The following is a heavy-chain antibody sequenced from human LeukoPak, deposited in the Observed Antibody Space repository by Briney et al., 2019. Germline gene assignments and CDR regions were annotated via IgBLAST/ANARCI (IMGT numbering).Heavy chain of an antibody. CDR3: ARGVLSSGWPYFDY. D-gene: IGHD6-19*01. Sequence: AASVKVSCKASGYTFTGYYMHWVRQAPGQGLEWMGRINPNSGGTNYAQKFQGRVTMTRDTSISTAYMELSRLRSDDTAVYYCARGVLSSGWPYFDYWGQGTLVTVSS. CDR1: GYTFTGYY. V-gene: IGHV1-2*06. J-gene: IGHJ4*02. CDR2: INPNSGGT.